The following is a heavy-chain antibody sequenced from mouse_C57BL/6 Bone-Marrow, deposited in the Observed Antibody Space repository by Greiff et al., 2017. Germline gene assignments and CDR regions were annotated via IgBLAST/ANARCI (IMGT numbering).Heavy chain of an antibody. J-gene: IGHJ3*01. CDR3: TRIAY. CDR2: IDPENGDT. V-gene: IGHV14-4*01. Sequence: EVQLQQSGAELVRPGASVKLSCTASGFNIKDDYMHWVKQRPEQGLEWIGWIDPENGDTEYASKFQGKATITVATTSNTAYLQISSLTSEDTAVYYCTRIAYWGQGTLVTVSA. CDR1: GFNIKDDY.